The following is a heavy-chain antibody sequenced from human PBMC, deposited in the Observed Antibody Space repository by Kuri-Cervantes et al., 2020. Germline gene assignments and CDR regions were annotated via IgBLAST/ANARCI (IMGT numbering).Heavy chain of an antibody. CDR3: AKGGYSSSWYESDYYYYYGMDV. J-gene: IGHJ6*02. CDR2: ISGSGGST. Sequence: GSLRLSCAASGFTFSSYAMSWVRQAPGKGLEWVSAISGSGGSTYYADSVKGRFTISRDNSKNTLYLQMNSLRAEDTAVYYCAKGGYSSSWYESDYYYYYGMDVWGQGTTVTVSS. V-gene: IGHV3-23*01. D-gene: IGHD6-13*01. CDR1: GFTFSSYA.